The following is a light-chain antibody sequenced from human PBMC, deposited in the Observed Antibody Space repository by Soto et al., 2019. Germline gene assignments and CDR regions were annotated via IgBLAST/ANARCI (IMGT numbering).Light chain of an antibody. V-gene: IGKV1-5*03. J-gene: IGKJ2*01. Sequence: DIQMTQSPSTLSASVGDRVTITCRASQSISTWLAWYQQKPGKAPKLPIYKASSLESGVRSRFSGSGSGTEFTLTISSIQPDDFATYYCQQYNDYSPYTFGQGTKLEIK. CDR3: QQYNDYSPYT. CDR1: QSISTW. CDR2: KAS.